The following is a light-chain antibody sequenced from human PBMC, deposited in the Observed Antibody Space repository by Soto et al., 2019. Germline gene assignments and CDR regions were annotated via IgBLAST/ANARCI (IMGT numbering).Light chain of an antibody. J-gene: IGKJ4*01. V-gene: IGKV1-5*03. CDR2: KAS. Sequence: DIQMTQSPSTLSASVGDRVTITCRASQSISIWLAWYQQKPGKAPKILIYKASSLESGVPSRFSGSASGTDFTFAISSLQPEDRATYFCQQYDDLPLTFGGGTKVEIK. CDR3: QQYDDLPLT. CDR1: QSISIW.